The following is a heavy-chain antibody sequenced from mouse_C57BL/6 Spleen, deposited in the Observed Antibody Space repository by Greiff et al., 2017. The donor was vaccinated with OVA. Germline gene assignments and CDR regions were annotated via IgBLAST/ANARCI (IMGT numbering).Heavy chain of an antibody. Sequence: QVQLQQPGAELVKPGASVKMSCKASGYTFTSYWITWVKQRPGQGLEWIGDIYPGSGSTNYNEKFKSKATLTVDTSSSNAYIQLSSLTSEDSAVYYCARNYYSNYYFDYWGQGTTLTVSS. CDR3: ARNYYSNYYFDY. V-gene: IGHV1-55*01. J-gene: IGHJ2*01. CDR2: IYPGSGST. CDR1: GYTFTSYW. D-gene: IGHD2-5*01.